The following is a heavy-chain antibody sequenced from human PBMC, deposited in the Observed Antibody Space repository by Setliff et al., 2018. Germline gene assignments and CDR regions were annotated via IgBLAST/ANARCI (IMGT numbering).Heavy chain of an antibody. V-gene: IGHV4-4*07. CDR1: GGSISSYY. CDR3: ARDRRGYSYGSLGYYYYYMDV. D-gene: IGHD5-18*01. J-gene: IGHJ6*03. CDR2: IYTSGST. Sequence: SETLSLTCTVSGGSISSYYWSWIRQPAGKGLEWNGRIYTSGSTNYNPSLKSRVTMSVDTSKNQFSLKLSSVTAADTAVYYCARDRRGYSYGSLGYYYYYMDVWGKGTTVTVSS.